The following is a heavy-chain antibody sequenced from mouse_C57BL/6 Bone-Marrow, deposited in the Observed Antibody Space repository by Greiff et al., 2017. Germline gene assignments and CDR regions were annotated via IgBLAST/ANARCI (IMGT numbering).Heavy chain of an antibody. Sequence: QVQLKQPGAELVKPGASVKMSCKASGYTFTSYWITWVKQRPGQGLEWIGDIYPGSGSTNYNEKFKGKATLTGDTSSSTAYMQLSSLTSEDSAVYYCARRVNYDNYFDYWGQGTTLTVSS. D-gene: IGHD2-1*01. V-gene: IGHV1-55*01. CDR1: GYTFTSYW. J-gene: IGHJ2*01. CDR2: IYPGSGST. CDR3: ARRVNYDNYFDY.